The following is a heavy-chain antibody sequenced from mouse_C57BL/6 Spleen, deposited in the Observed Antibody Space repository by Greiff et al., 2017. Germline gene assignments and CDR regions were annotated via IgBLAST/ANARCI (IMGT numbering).Heavy chain of an antibody. CDR3: ARRKITAQAKFFYAMDY. D-gene: IGHD3-2*02. CDR1: GYTFTDYY. J-gene: IGHJ4*01. Sequence: VQLQQPGAELVKPGASVKISCKASGYTFTDYYINWVKQRPGQGLEWIGKIGPGSGSTYYNEKFKGKATLTADKSSSTAYMQLSSLTSEDSAVYFCARRKITAQAKFFYAMDYWGQGTSVTVSS. CDR2: IGPGSGST. V-gene: IGHV1-77*01.